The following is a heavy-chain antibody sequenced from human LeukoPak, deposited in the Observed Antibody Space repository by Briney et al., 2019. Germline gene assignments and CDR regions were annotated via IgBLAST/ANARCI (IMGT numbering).Heavy chain of an antibody. V-gene: IGHV3-30*18. Sequence: PGGSLRLSCAASGFTFSSYGMHWVRQAPGKGLEWVAVISYDGGNKYYADSVKGRFTISRDNSKNTLYLQMNSLRAEDTAVYYCAKDFGVVANYYFDYWGRGTLVTVSS. J-gene: IGHJ4*02. CDR2: ISYDGGNK. CDR3: AKDFGVVANYYFDY. D-gene: IGHD3-3*01. CDR1: GFTFSSYG.